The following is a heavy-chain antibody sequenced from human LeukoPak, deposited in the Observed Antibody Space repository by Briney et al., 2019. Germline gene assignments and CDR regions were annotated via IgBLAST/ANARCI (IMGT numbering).Heavy chain of an antibody. D-gene: IGHD3-22*01. CDR2: ISSSSSYI. CDR1: GFTFSSYS. J-gene: IGHJ4*02. CDR3: ARDPPDYYDSSGDSDC. Sequence: PVGSLRLSCAASGFTFSSYSMDWVRQAPGKGLEWVSSISSSSSYIYYADSVKGRFTISRDNAKNSLYLQMNSLRAEDTAVYYCARDPPDYYDSSGDSDCWGQGTLVTVSS. V-gene: IGHV3-21*01.